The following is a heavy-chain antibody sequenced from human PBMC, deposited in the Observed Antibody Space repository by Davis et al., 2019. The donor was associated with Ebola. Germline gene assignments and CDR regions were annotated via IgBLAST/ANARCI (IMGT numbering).Heavy chain of an antibody. CDR2: INHSGST. D-gene: IGHD3-22*01. Sequence: PSETLSLTCAVYGGSFSGYYWSWIRQPPGKGLEWIGEINHSGSTNYNPSLKSRVTISVDTSKNQFSLKLSSVTAADTAVYYCARARGTMIVVWGQGTLVTVSS. CDR3: ARARGTMIVV. V-gene: IGHV4-34*01. J-gene: IGHJ4*02. CDR1: GGSFSGYY.